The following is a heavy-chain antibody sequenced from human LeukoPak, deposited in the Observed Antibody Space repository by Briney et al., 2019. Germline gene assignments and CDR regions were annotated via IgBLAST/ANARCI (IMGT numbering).Heavy chain of an antibody. J-gene: IGHJ5*02. V-gene: IGHV3-11*06. CDR2: ISSRSSDA. D-gene: IGHD6-19*01. CDR1: GFIFSDYY. CDR3: ARDSAVAGKGGFDP. Sequence: GGSLRLSCAVSGFIFSDYYMSWIRQAPGKGLEWVSYISSRSSDANYADSVKDRFTISRDNARNSVYLQMNSLRAEDTAVYYCARDSAVAGKGGFDPWGQGTLVTVSS.